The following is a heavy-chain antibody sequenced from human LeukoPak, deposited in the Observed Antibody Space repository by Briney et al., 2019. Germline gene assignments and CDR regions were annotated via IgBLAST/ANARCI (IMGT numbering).Heavy chain of an antibody. CDR3: ARGSQVPVYPNPYNWFDP. V-gene: IGHV4-4*07. CDR2: IYTSGST. Sequence: SETLSLTCTVSGGSISSYYWNWIRQSAGKGLEWIGRIYTSGSTNYNPSLKSRVTMSMDTSENQFSLKLSSVTAADTAVYYCARGSQVPVYPNPYNWFDPWGQGTLVTVSS. CDR1: GGSISSYY. J-gene: IGHJ5*02. D-gene: IGHD2-2*01.